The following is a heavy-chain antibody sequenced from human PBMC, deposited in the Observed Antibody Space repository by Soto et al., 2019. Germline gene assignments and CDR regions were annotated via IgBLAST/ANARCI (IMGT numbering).Heavy chain of an antibody. V-gene: IGHV1-69*01. CDR2: TIPIFGTA. CDR3: AHERDYDILSAYYNVPYYFDY. D-gene: IGHD3-9*01. J-gene: IGHJ4*02. CDR1: GGTFSSYA. Sequence: QVQLVQSGAEVKKPGSSVKVSCKASGGTFSSYAISWVRQAPGQGLEWMGGTIPIFGTANYAQKFQGRVTLTADESTSTAYMELSSLRSEDTAVYYCAHERDYDILSAYYNVPYYFDYWGQGTLVTVSS.